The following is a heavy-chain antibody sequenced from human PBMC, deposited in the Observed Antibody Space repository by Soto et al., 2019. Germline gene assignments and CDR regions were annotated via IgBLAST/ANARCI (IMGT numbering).Heavy chain of an antibody. J-gene: IGHJ4*02. CDR2: IYNDGTYS. D-gene: IGHD3-10*01. CDR1: GCIFKMYW. CDR3: TRGPRPISTGTGAY. Sequence: XGSLRLSCAASGCIFKMYWMHWVRQSPGKGLVWISRIYNDGTYSDYADSVRGRFTISRDNVNDTLYLQMNNLTAEDSGLYYCTRGPRPISTGTGAYWGQGTQVTVSS. V-gene: IGHV3-74*01.